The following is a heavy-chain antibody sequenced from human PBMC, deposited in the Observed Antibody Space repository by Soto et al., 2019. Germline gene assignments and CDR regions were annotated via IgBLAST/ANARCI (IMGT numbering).Heavy chain of an antibody. CDR2: IYYNGST. D-gene: IGHD3-3*01. CDR1: GCSVSSGSYY. J-gene: IGHJ5*02. Sequence: SETLSLTCTVSGCSVSSGSYYWSWIRQPPGKGLEWIGYIYYNGSTNYNPSLKSRVTISVETSKNQFSLKLSSVTAADTAVYYCARAYYDFWSGYWRWFDPWGQGTLVTVSS. CDR3: ARAYYDFWSGYWRWFDP. V-gene: IGHV4-61*01.